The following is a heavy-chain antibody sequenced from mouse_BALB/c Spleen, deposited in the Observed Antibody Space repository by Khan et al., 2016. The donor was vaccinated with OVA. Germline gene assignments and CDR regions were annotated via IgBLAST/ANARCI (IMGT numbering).Heavy chain of an antibody. CDR2: ISTYYGDA. CDR3: TGGGGGNRFAY. D-gene: IGHD3-3*01. Sequence: QVQLQQSGAELVRPGVSVKISCKGSGYTFTDFTLHWVKQSHAMSLEWIGVISTYYGDATYNQRFKDKATMTVDKSSSTAYMELARLTSEDSAIYYRTGGGGGNRFAYWGQGTLVTVSA. CDR1: GYTFTDFT. J-gene: IGHJ3*01. V-gene: IGHV1S137*01.